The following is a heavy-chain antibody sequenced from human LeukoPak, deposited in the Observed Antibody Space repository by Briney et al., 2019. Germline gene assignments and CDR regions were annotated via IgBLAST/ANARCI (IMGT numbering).Heavy chain of an antibody. Sequence: GGSLRLSCAASGFTFSSYAMSWVRQAPGKGLEWVSAISGSGGSTYYADSVKGRFTISRDNSKNTLYLQMNSLRAEDTAVYYCAKGGGFGYSGSGSYPLYFDYWGQGTLVTVSS. CDR1: GFTFSSYA. D-gene: IGHD3-10*01. J-gene: IGHJ4*02. V-gene: IGHV3-23*01. CDR2: ISGSGGST. CDR3: AKGGGFGYSGSGSYPLYFDY.